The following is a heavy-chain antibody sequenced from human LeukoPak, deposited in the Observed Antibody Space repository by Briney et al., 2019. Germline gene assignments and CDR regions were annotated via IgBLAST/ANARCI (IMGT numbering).Heavy chain of an antibody. CDR3: GTLPAEYYYGMDV. Sequence: PSETLSLTCAVYGGSFSGYYWSWIRQPPGKGLEWIGEINHSGSTNYNPSLKSRVTISVDTSKNQFSLKLSSVTAADTAVYYCGTLPAEYYYGMDVWGQGTTVTVSS. CDR2: INHSGST. V-gene: IGHV4-34*01. J-gene: IGHJ6*02. D-gene: IGHD2-2*01. CDR1: GGSFSGYY.